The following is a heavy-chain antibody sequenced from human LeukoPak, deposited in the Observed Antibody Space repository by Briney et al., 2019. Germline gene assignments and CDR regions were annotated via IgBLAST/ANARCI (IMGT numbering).Heavy chain of an antibody. CDR1: AFTFTRYA. J-gene: IGHJ4*02. Sequence: GGSLGLSCAASAFTFTRYAMSWVRQAPGKGLEWVSSVSGSGDSTYYADSVKGRFTISRDNSKNTLYLQMNSLRAEDTAVYYCAKVGGSGSLTMYYFDYWGQGTLVTVSS. CDR2: VSGSGDST. V-gene: IGHV3-23*01. D-gene: IGHD3-10*01. CDR3: AKVGGSGSLTMYYFDY.